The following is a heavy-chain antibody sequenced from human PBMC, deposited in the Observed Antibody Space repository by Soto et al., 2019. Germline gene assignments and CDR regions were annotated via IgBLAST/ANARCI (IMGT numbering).Heavy chain of an antibody. Sequence: QVQLQESGPGLVKPSQTLSLTCTVSGGSISSGGYYWSWIRQHPGKGLEWIGYIYYSGSTYYNPSLKSRVTISVDKSKNQFSLKLSSVTAADTAVYYCARSYGGNVWAEFVWGQGTLVTVSS. CDR3: ARSYGGNVWAEFV. CDR1: GGSISSGGYY. D-gene: IGHD4-17*01. CDR2: IYYSGST. J-gene: IGHJ4*02. V-gene: IGHV4-31*03.